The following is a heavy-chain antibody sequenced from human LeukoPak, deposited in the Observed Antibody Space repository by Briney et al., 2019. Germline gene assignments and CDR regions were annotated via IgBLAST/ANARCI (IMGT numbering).Heavy chain of an antibody. J-gene: IGHJ4*02. Sequence: SETLSLTCTVSGYSISSGYYWGWIRQPPGKGLEWIGSIYHSGSTYYNPSLKSRVTISVDTSKNQFSLKLSSVTAADTAVYYCARDLGYSSSWYLIGGYWGQGTLVTVSS. D-gene: IGHD6-13*01. CDR3: ARDLGYSSSWYLIGGY. CDR1: GYSISSGYY. V-gene: IGHV4-38-2*02. CDR2: IYHSGST.